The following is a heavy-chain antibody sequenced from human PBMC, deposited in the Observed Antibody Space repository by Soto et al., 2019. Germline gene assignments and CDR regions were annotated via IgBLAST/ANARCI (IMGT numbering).Heavy chain of an antibody. D-gene: IGHD2-21*02. CDR3: ARHNPLCGGDCYSFDY. CDR2: IYYSGST. CDR1: GGSISSYY. J-gene: IGHJ4*02. Sequence: QVQLQESGPGLVKPSETLSLTCTVSGGSISSYYWSWIRQPPGKGLEWIGYIYYSGSTNYNPSLKSRVTISVDTSKNQFSLKLSSVTAADTAVYYCARHNPLCGGDCYSFDYWGQGTLVTVSS. V-gene: IGHV4-59*08.